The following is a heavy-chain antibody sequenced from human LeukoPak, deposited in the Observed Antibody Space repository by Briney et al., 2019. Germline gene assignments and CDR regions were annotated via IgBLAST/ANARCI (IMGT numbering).Heavy chain of an antibody. CDR3: AREYYYDSSGDMDV. CDR2: INPKRGAT. V-gene: IGHV1-2*02. D-gene: IGHD3-22*01. Sequence: ASVKVSCKASGYTFTDYYIHWVRQAPGQGLEWMGWINPKRGATKYAQKFQGRVAMTRDTSISTAYMELSRLRSDDTAVYYCAREYYYDSSGDMDVWGKGTTVTVSS. J-gene: IGHJ6*03. CDR1: GYTFTDYY.